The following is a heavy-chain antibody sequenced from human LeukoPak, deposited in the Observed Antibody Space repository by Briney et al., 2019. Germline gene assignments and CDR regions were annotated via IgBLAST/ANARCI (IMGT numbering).Heavy chain of an antibody. CDR2: IPSSSTSI. D-gene: IGHD6-13*01. Sequence: GGSLRLSCAASGFAFTSYTMSWVRQAPGQGLERVSFIPSSSTSIYYADSLRGRFTVSRDNAKNSLYLQMNSLRAEDTAVYSCVRVEDWGAAGNRMDYWGQGTLVTVSS. J-gene: IGHJ4*02. CDR3: VRVEDWGAAGNRMDY. CDR1: GFAFTSYT. V-gene: IGHV3-21*01.